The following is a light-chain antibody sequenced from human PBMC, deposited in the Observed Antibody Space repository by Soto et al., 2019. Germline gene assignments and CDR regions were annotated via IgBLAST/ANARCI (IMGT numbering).Light chain of an antibody. Sequence: TVLTQSPGTLSLSPGERVTLSCRASQSVSSNYLAWYQQKPGQTPRLLIYGASSRATGIPDRFSGSGSGTDFTLTISRLEPEDFAVYYCQQYSSSALTFGGGTKVEIK. CDR2: GAS. J-gene: IGKJ4*01. CDR1: QSVSSNY. V-gene: IGKV3-20*01. CDR3: QQYSSSALT.